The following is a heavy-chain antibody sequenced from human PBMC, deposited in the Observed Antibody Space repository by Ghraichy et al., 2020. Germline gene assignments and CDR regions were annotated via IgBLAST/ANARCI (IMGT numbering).Heavy chain of an antibody. D-gene: IGHD4-17*01. Sequence: GESLNISCAASGFTFSSYSMNWVRQAPGKGLEWVSYISSSSSTIYYADSVKGRFTISRDNAKNSLYLQMNSLRDEDTAVYYCARDPPYGDYDGNDYWGQGTLVTVSS. J-gene: IGHJ4*02. CDR1: GFTFSSYS. CDR3: ARDPPYGDYDGNDY. CDR2: ISSSSSTI. V-gene: IGHV3-48*02.